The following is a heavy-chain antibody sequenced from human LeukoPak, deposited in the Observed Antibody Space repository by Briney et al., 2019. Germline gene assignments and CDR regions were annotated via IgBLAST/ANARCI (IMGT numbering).Heavy chain of an antibody. D-gene: IGHD6-13*01. CDR3: ARIAAAGWADY. J-gene: IGHJ4*02. CDR1: GYTFTGYY. Sequence: ASVKVSCKASGYTFTGYYMHWVRQAPGQGLGWMGWINPNSGGTNYAQKFQGRVTMTRDTSISTAYMELSRLGSDDTAVYYCARIAAAGWADYWGQGTLVTVSS. V-gene: IGHV1-2*02. CDR2: INPNSGGT.